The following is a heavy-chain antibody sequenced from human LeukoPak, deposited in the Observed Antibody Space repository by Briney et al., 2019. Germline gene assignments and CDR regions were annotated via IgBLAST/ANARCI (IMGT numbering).Heavy chain of an antibody. J-gene: IGHJ6*03. CDR3: AREVGQLGSYYYYYYMDV. D-gene: IGHD6-13*01. CDR1: GGSFSGYY. CDR2: INHSGST. Sequence: SETLSLTCAVYGGSFSGYYWSWIRQPPGKGLEWIGEINHSGSTNYNPSLKGRVTISVDTSKNQFSLKLSSVTAADTAVYYCAREVGQLGSYYYYYYMDVWGKGTTVTVSS. V-gene: IGHV4-34*01.